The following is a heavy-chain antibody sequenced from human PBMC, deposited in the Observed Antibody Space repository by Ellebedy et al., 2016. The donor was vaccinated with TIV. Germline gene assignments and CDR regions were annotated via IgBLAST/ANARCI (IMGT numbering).Heavy chain of an antibody. Sequence: GESLKISCAASGFTFSSYAMSWVRQAPGKGLEWVSAISGSGGSTYYADSVKGRFTISRDNSKNTLYLQMNSLRAEDTAVYYCAKQQLVLGVDYWGQGTLVTVSS. CDR3: AKQQLVLGVDY. CDR2: ISGSGGST. CDR1: GFTFSSYA. J-gene: IGHJ4*02. D-gene: IGHD6-13*01. V-gene: IGHV3-23*01.